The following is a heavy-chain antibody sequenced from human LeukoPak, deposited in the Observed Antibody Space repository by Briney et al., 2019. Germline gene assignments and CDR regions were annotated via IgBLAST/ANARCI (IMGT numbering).Heavy chain of an antibody. CDR2: INHSGST. D-gene: IGHD3-10*01. V-gene: IGHV4-34*01. CDR3: ARGADYGSGSLESAY. J-gene: IGHJ4*02. CDR1: GGSFSGYY. Sequence: SETLSLTCAVYGGSFSGYYWSWIRQPPGKGLEWIGEINHSGSTNYNPSLKSRVTISVDTAKNQFSLKLSSVTAADTAVYYCARGADYGSGSLESAYWSQGTLVTVSS.